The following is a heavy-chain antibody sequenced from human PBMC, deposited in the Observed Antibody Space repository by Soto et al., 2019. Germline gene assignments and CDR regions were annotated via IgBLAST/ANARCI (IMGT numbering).Heavy chain of an antibody. CDR1: GYRFETYA. Sequence: QVQLVQSGAEVKKPGASVKVSCKSSGYRFETYAMSWVRQALGQGLEWMGWISAYNIDTYYVQKFQDRVTMTTDTSTGTAYMELRSLRSDDTAVYYCARGHGVIIGAMDVWGQGTTVTVSS. D-gene: IGHD3-10*01. CDR3: ARGHGVIIGAMDV. J-gene: IGHJ6*02. V-gene: IGHV1-18*01. CDR2: ISAYNIDT.